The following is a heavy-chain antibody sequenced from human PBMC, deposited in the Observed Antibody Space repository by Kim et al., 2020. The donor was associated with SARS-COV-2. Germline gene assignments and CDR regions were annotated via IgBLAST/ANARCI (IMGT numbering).Heavy chain of an antibody. D-gene: IGHD2-21*01. CDR3: ARGKGIPPSYYYYGMDV. Sequence: ASVKVSCKASGYTFTSYGISWVRQAPGQGLEWMGWISAYNGNTNYAQKLQGRVTMTTDTSTSTAYMELRSLRSDDTAVYYCARGKGIPPSYYYYGMDVWGQGTTVTVSS. J-gene: IGHJ6*02. CDR2: ISAYNGNT. CDR1: GYTFTSYG. V-gene: IGHV1-18*01.